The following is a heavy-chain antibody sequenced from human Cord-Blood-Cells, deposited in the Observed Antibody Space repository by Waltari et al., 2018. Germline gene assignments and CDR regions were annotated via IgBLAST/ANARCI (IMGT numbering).Heavy chain of an antibody. J-gene: IGHJ3*02. Sequence: QVQLVQSGAEVKKPGASVKVSCKASGYTFTSYGISWVRQAPGQGLEWMGWISAYNGNTNYAQKLQGRVTMTTDTSTSTAYMELRSLRSDDTAVYYCAGKYYDFWSGYYDAFDIWGQGTMVTVSS. D-gene: IGHD3-3*01. CDR2: ISAYNGNT. CDR1: GYTFTSYG. CDR3: AGKYYDFWSGYYDAFDI. V-gene: IGHV1-18*01.